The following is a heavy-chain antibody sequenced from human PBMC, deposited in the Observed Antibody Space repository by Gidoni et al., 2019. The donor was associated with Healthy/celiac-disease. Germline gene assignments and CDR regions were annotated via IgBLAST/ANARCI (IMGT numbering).Heavy chain of an antibody. D-gene: IGHD2-2*01. Sequence: QVQLVQSGAEVKKPGAAGKVSCKASGYTLTSYDMHGVRQAPGQRLEWMGWINAGNGNTKYSQKFQGRVTITRATSASTAYMELSSLRSEDTAVSYCASISGYCSSTRCSTPYYYGMDVWGQGTTVTVSS. CDR1: GYTLTSYD. J-gene: IGHJ6*02. CDR2: INAGNGNT. V-gene: IGHV1-3*01. CDR3: ASISGYCSSTRCSTPYYYGMDV.